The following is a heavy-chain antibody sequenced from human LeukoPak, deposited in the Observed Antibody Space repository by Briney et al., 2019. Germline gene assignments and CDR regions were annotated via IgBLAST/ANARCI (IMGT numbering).Heavy chain of an antibody. CDR2: INEDGSQK. CDR1: GLTLSRHW. V-gene: IGHV3-7*05. J-gene: IGHJ6*02. Sequence: PGGSLRLSCAASGLTLSRHWMSWVRQAPGKGLEWVANINEDGSQKHHVDSVKGRFSISRDNAKNSLNLQMNSLRAEDTAVYYWARGQYDMDVWGQGTPVTVSS. CDR3: ARGQYDMDV.